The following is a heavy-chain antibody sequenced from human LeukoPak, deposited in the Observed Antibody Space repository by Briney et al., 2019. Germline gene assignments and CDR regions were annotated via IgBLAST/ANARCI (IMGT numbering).Heavy chain of an antibody. D-gene: IGHD3-22*01. CDR2: IYSGGST. Sequence: GGSLRLSCAASGFIVSSNYMSWVRQAPGKGLEWVSVIYSGGSTYYADSVKGRFTISRDNSKNTLYLQMNSLRAEDTAVYYCAREQGYYYDSSGYYRFDYWGQGTLVTVSS. CDR1: GFIVSSNY. CDR3: AREQGYYYDSSGYYRFDY. V-gene: IGHV3-66*01. J-gene: IGHJ4*02.